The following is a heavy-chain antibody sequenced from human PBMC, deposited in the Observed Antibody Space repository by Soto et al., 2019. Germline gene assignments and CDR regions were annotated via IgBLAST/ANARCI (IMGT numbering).Heavy chain of an antibody. D-gene: IGHD6-6*01. J-gene: IGHJ4*02. CDR1: GFTFSNHE. CDR2: VSSSGGTK. CDR3: AREGEYSSSTFDY. V-gene: IGHV3-48*03. Sequence: GGSLRLSCAASGFTFSNHEMNWVRQAPGKGPEWVSYVSSSGGTKYYANSVKGRFTISRDNAKNSLFLQMSSLRAEDTALYYCAREGEYSSSTFDYWGQGALVTVSS.